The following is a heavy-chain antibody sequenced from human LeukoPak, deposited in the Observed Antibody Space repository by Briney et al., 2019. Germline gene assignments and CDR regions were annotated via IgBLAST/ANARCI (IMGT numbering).Heavy chain of an antibody. CDR2: ISSSSSYI. CDR3: AKAPGEYCSSTSCRYYYYYYMDA. V-gene: IGHV3-21*01. CDR1: GFTFSSYS. J-gene: IGHJ6*03. D-gene: IGHD2-2*01. Sequence: PGGSLRLSCAASGFTFSSYSMNWARQAPGKGLEWVSSISSSSSYIYYADSVKGRFTISRDNARNSLYLQMNSLRAEDTAVYYCAKAPGEYCSSTSCRYYYYYYMDAWGKGTTVTISS.